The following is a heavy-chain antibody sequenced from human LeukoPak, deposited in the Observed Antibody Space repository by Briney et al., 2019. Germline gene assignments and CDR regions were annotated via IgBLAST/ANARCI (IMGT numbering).Heavy chain of an antibody. CDR1: GFTVSSNY. D-gene: IGHD6-19*01. J-gene: IGHJ4*02. CDR2: IYSGGST. CDR3: AKVKFRVAVAATDY. Sequence: GGSLRLSCAASGFTVSSNYMSWVRQAPGKGLEWVSVIYSGGSTYYADSVKGRFTISRDNSKNTLYLQMNSLRAEDTAVYYCAKVKFRVAVAATDYWGQGTLVTVSS. V-gene: IGHV3-53*01.